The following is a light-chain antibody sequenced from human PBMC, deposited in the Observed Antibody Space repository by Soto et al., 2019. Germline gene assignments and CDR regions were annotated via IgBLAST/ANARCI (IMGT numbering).Light chain of an antibody. J-gene: IGLJ1*01. V-gene: IGLV2-14*01. CDR3: VSYTTSASYV. Sequence: QSALTQPASVSGSPGQSITISCTGTSSDVGNYIFVSWYRQHPGKAPKLMIYDINHRPSGVSNRFSGSKSGNTASLTISGLQAEDEADYYCVSYTTSASYVFGTGTKVTV. CDR2: DIN. CDR1: SSDVGNYIF.